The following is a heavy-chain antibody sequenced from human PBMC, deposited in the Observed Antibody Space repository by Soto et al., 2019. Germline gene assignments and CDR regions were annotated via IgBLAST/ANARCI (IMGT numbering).Heavy chain of an antibody. CDR3: TTDPDYYDILTGYPYDY. D-gene: IGHD3-9*01. CDR2: IKSKTDGGTT. CDR1: GFTFSNAW. Sequence: GGSLRLSCAASGFTFSNAWMNWVRQAPGKGLEWVGRIKSKTDGGTTDYAAPVKGRFTISRDDSKNTLYLQMNSLKTEDTAVYYCTTDPDYYDILTGYPYDYWGQGTLVTVSS. J-gene: IGHJ4*02. V-gene: IGHV3-15*07.